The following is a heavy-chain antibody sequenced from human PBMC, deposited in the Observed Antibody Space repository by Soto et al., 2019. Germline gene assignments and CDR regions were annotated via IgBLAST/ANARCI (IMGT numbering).Heavy chain of an antibody. V-gene: IGHV6-1*01. D-gene: IGHD2-15*01. Sequence: SPTLSLTCAISGDSVSSNSAAWNWIRQSPSRGLEWLGRTYYRSRWYNDYAVSVKSRITVNPDTSKNQFSLHLNSVTPEDTAVYYCARGVKKDYYYYYMDVWGKGTTVTVSS. CDR3: ARGVKKDYYYYYMDV. J-gene: IGHJ6*03. CDR2: TYYRSRWYN. CDR1: GDSVSSNSAA.